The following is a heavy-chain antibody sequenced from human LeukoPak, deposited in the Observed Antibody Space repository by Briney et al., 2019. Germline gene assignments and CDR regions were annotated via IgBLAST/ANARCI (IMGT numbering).Heavy chain of an antibody. Sequence: GASVKVSCKASGYTFTSYYIHWVRQAPGQGLEWMGWINPHTGDTNYEQMFQGRVTMTRDTSISTAYMELSSLRSDDTAVYYCARGVYSGWYTHNWLDSWGQGTLVTVSS. J-gene: IGHJ5*01. CDR2: INPHTGDT. V-gene: IGHV1-2*02. CDR3: ARGVYSGWYTHNWLDS. D-gene: IGHD6-19*01. CDR1: GYTFTSYY.